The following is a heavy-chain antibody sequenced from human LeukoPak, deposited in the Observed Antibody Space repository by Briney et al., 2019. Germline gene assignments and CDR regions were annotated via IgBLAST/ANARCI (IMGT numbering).Heavy chain of an antibody. Sequence: GGSLRLSCAASGFTFSRFWMHWVRQAPGKGLEWVSRINPEETTTTYADSVKGRFTIFRDNARNTLYLQMHSLRAEDTALYYCTRDTYGEQDYWGQGTLVTVSS. J-gene: IGHJ4*02. CDR3: TRDTYGEQDY. D-gene: IGHD2-8*01. CDR2: INPEETTT. V-gene: IGHV3-74*03. CDR1: GFTFSRFW.